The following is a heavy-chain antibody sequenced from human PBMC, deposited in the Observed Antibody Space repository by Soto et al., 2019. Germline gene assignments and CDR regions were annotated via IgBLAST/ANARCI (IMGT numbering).Heavy chain of an antibody. D-gene: IGHD3-10*01. CDR3: XXXXXXXXGIDS. V-gene: IGHV3-30*03. CDR1: GFTFSNYD. Sequence: QVQLVESGGGEVQPGRSLRLSCVASGFTFSNYDMLWVRQAPGKGLEGVAVISYDGSNLYYADSVMGRATISRDNSKXXXXXXXXXXXXXXXXXXXXXXXXXXXXGIDSWGQGTLVTVSS. CDR2: ISYDGSNL. J-gene: IGHJ4*02.